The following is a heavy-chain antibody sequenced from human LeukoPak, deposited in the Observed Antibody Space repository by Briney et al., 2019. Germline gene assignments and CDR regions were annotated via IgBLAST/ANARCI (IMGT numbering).Heavy chain of an antibody. J-gene: IGHJ4*02. V-gene: IGHV1-18*01. CDR3: ARATNYYDSSGYYTF. Sequence: ASVKVSCKASGYTFTSYGISWVRQAPGQGLEWMGWISAYNNNTNYAQKLQGRVTMTTDTSTSTAYMELRSLRSDDTAVYYCARATNYYDSSGYYTFWGQGTLVTVSS. CDR1: GYTFTSYG. D-gene: IGHD3-22*01. CDR2: ISAYNNNT.